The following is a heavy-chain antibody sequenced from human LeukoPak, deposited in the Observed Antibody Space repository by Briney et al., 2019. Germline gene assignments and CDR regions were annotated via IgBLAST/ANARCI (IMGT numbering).Heavy chain of an antibody. Sequence: SETLSLTCTVSGGAISSYYWRWIRQPAGKGLEWIGRIYTSGSTNYNPSLKSRVTMSVDTSKNQFSLKLSSVTAADTAVYYCARGPYYYYYYMDVWGKGTTVTVSS. V-gene: IGHV4-4*07. J-gene: IGHJ6*03. CDR3: ARGPYYYYYYMDV. CDR1: GGAISSYY. CDR2: IYTSGST.